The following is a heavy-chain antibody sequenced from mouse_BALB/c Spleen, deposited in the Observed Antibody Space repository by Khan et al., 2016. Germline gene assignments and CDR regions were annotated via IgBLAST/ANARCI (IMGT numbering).Heavy chain of an antibody. CDR2: IHSSGST. CDR1: GYSITSLYS. J-gene: IGHJ1*01. Sequence: EVQLQESGPDLVKPSQSLSLTCTVTGYSITSLYSWHWIRQFPGNKLEWMDYIHSSGSTNTNPSLKSRISITRDTSKNQFFLQLNSVTTKDTATXYCARVVHSDNSRFFDVQGAGPTVTVST. D-gene: IGHD1-1*02. CDR3: ARVVHSDNSRFFDV. V-gene: IGHV3-1*02.